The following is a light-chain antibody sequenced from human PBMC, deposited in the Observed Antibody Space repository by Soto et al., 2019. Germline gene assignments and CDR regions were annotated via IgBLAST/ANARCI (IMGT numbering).Light chain of an antibody. CDR3: QQRSNRLFT. CDR1: QSVSSY. CDR2: DAS. V-gene: IGKV3-11*01. Sequence: EIVLTQSPATLSLSPGERATPSCRASQSVSSYLAWYQQKPGQAPRLLIYDASNRATGIPARFSGSGSGTDFTLTISSLAPEDFAVYYCQQRSNRLFTFXQGTRPEIK. J-gene: IGKJ5*01.